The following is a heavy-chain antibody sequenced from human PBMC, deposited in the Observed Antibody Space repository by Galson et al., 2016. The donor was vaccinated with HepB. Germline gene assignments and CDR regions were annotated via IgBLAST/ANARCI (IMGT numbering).Heavy chain of an antibody. Sequence: SLRLSCAASGFTFSDYVMSWVRQAPGKGLEWVSVITGSGDTTYYAGSVKGRFTISRDNSKNTLFLQMNSLRAEDTAIYYCAKPRSSGWYEFDYWGHGTLVTVSS. CDR3: AKPRSSGWYEFDY. D-gene: IGHD6-13*01. CDR2: ITGSGDTT. V-gene: IGHV3-23*01. CDR1: GFTFSDYV. J-gene: IGHJ4*01.